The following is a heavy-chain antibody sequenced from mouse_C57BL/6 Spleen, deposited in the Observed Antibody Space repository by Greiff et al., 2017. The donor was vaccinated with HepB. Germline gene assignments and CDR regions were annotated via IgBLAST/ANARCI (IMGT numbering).Heavy chain of an antibody. CDR1: GYTFTSYW. J-gene: IGHJ4*01. CDR3: ARSLRDYYGNQYYAMDY. CDR2: IHPNSGST. Sequence: LQQPGAELVKPGASVKLSCKASGYTFTSYWMHWVKQRPGQGLEWIGMIHPNSGSTNYNEKFKSKATLTVDKSSSTAYMQLSSLTSEDSAVYYCARSLRDYYGNQYYAMDYCGQGTSVTVSS. V-gene: IGHV1-64*01. D-gene: IGHD2-1*01.